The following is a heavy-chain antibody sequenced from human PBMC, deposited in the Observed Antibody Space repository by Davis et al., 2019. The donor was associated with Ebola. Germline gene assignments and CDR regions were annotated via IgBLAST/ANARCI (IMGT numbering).Heavy chain of an antibody. Sequence: SETLSLTCSVSGGSISPYYWTWIRQPPEKGLQWIGYISNNGNTNYNPSLKSRVTMSVDTSKNQSSLKLSSVTAADTAVYYCAREPNGDRDAFDIWGQGTMVTVSS. J-gene: IGHJ3*02. CDR2: ISNNGNT. CDR3: AREPNGDRDAFDI. CDR1: GGSISPYY. V-gene: IGHV4-59*01. D-gene: IGHD4-17*01.